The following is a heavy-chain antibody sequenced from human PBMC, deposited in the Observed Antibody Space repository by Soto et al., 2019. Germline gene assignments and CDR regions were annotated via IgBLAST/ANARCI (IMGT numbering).Heavy chain of an antibody. J-gene: IGHJ6*03. D-gene: IGHD5-12*01. CDR1: GYTYTSDD. CDR3: ARGPEHSGYELYYYYYDMDV. Sequence: ASVKVSCKASGYTYTSDDSNRVRQATGQGLEWMGWMNPNSGNTGYAQKFQGRVTMTRNTSISTAYMELSSLRSEDTAVYYCARGPEHSGYELYYYYYDMDVWGKGTTVTVFS. V-gene: IGHV1-8*01. CDR2: MNPNSGNT.